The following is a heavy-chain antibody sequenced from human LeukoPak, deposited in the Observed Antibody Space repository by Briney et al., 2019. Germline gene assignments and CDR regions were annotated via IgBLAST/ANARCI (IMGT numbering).Heavy chain of an antibody. CDR3: VRDPSSVRLPFGS. J-gene: IGHJ4*02. CDR2: ISASSSGI. CDR1: GFTLSLYG. Sequence: GGSLRLSCAVSGFTLSLYGMNWVRQAPGKGLEWISHISASSSGIFYADSVKGRFITSRDNTRGSLYLQTNSLRAEDTAVYYCVRDPSSVRLPFGSWGQGTLVTVSS. V-gene: IGHV3-48*01. D-gene: IGHD6-6*01.